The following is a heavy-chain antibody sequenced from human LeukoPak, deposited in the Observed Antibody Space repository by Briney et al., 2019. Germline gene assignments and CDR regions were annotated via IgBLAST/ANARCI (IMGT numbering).Heavy chain of an antibody. V-gene: IGHV3-23*01. CDR3: AKGVRLWFAFYFDY. Sequence: GGSLRLSCAASGFIFSSYAMSWVRQAPGKGLEWVSTISGSGGSTYYADSVKGRFTISGESSGNTLSLQMHNLRAEDTAVYYCAKGVRLWFAFYFDYWGQGTLVTVSS. CDR2: ISGSGGST. CDR1: GFIFSSYA. D-gene: IGHD3-10*01. J-gene: IGHJ4*02.